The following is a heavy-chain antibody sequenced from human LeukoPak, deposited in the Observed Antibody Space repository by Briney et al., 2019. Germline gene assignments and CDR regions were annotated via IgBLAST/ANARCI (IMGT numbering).Heavy chain of an antibody. CDR3: ATDYRSSGSYYGYDY. CDR1: GYTLTELS. Sequence: ASVKVSCKVSGYTLTELSMHWVRQAPGKGLEWMGGFDPEDGETIYAQKFQGRVTMTEDTSTDTACMELSSLRSEDTAVYYCATDYRSSGSYYGYDYWGQGTLVTVSS. J-gene: IGHJ4*02. D-gene: IGHD1-26*01. CDR2: FDPEDGET. V-gene: IGHV1-24*01.